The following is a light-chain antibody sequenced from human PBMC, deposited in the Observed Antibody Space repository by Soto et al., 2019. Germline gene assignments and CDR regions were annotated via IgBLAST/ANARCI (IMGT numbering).Light chain of an antibody. Sequence: EIVLTQSPGTLSLSPGERATLSCRASQSVSSNFLAWYQLRPGQAPRLLIYGTSSRATGIPDRFSGSGSGPDFTLTISRLDPKDFAVYFCLQNSNSISFGGGTKVEVK. CDR2: GTS. J-gene: IGKJ4*02. V-gene: IGKV3-20*01. CDR3: LQNSNSIS. CDR1: QSVSSNF.